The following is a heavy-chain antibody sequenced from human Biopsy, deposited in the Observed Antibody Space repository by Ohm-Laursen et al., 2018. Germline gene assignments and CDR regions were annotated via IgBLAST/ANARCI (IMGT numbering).Heavy chain of an antibody. J-gene: IGHJ4*02. Sequence: GTLSLTCTVSGGSINSYYWSWMRQPAGKGLEWIGRLFTSGTTNYSPSLNNRATMSVDTSKNQFSLRLTSVTAADTAVYYCVRGGSGSFPFDYWGPGTLVTVSS. CDR2: LFTSGTT. CDR1: GGSINSYY. D-gene: IGHD3-10*01. V-gene: IGHV4-4*07. CDR3: VRGGSGSFPFDY.